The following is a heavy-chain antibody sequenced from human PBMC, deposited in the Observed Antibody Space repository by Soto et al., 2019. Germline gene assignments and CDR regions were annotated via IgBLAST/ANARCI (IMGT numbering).Heavy chain of an antibody. CDR1: GGTFSSYA. Sequence: QVQLVQSGAEVKKPGSSVKVSCKASGGTFSSYAISWVRQAPGQGLEWMGGIIPIFGTADCAQKFERRVTITAYESTSTGDMGLGSRRSEDTAVYYCASHYDSSGYYYRGLDYWGQGTLVTVSS. CDR2: IIPIFGTA. J-gene: IGHJ4*02. CDR3: ASHYDSSGYYYRGLDY. V-gene: IGHV1-69*12. D-gene: IGHD3-22*01.